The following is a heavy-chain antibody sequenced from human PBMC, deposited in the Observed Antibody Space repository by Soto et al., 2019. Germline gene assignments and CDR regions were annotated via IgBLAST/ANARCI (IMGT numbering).Heavy chain of an antibody. V-gene: IGHV3-48*01. CDR3: VMGYYFDY. D-gene: IGHD2-8*01. CDR1: GLTFSSYS. CDR2: ISTSSTTI. Sequence: EVQLVESGGGLVQPGGSLRLSCAASGLTFSSYSMNLVRQAPGKGLEWVSDISTSSTTIHYADYVKGRFTISRDNAKNSLYLQINSLRAEDTAVYYCVMGYYFDYWGQGTLVTVSS. J-gene: IGHJ4*02.